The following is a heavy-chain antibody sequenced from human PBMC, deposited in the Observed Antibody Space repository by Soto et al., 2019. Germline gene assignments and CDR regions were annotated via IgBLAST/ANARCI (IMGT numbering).Heavy chain of an antibody. CDR1: GGTFSSYP. J-gene: IGHJ6*01. V-gene: IGHV1-69*01. CDR3: ARMRHITNSGMAV. CDR2: IIPFCGTS. Sequence: QVQLVQSGAEVKKPGSSVKVSCEASGGTFSSYPINWVRQAPGQGLEWMGGIIPFCGTSNYAQKFQGRVTITADDSTLTAYMDLRRLRSADTALYYCARMRHITNSGMAVWAPGATGT. D-gene: IGHD2-21*01.